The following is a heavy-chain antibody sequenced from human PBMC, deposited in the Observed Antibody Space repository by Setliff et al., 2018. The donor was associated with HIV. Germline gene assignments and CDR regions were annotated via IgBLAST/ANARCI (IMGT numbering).Heavy chain of an antibody. CDR2: IYWDDDK. V-gene: IGHV2-5*02. J-gene: IGHJ5*01. CDR1: GFSLSTSGVG. Sequence: SGPTLVNPTQTLTLTCTFSGFSLSTSGVGVGWIRQPPGKALEWLAVIYWDDDKRYSPSLESRLTITKDTSKNQVVLTMTNMDLVDTATYFCAHIPRIKRVRGVPNWFDSWAREPWSPSPQ. CDR3: AHIPRIKRVRGVPNWFDS. D-gene: IGHD3-10*01.